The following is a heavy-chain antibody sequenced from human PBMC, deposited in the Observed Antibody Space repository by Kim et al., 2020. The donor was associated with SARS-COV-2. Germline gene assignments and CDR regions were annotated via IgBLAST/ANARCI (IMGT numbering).Heavy chain of an antibody. D-gene: IGHD6-6*01. CDR1: GYTFTNYA. Sequence: ASVKVSCKASGYTFTNYAMNWVRQAPGQGLEWMGWINTNTGNPTYAQGFTGRFVFSLDTSVSTAYLQISSLKAEDTAVYYCATSAEGYSTSSGNYFDYLGQGTLVTVSS. CDR2: INTNTGNP. J-gene: IGHJ4*02. CDR3: ATSAEGYSTSSGNYFDY. V-gene: IGHV7-4-1*02.